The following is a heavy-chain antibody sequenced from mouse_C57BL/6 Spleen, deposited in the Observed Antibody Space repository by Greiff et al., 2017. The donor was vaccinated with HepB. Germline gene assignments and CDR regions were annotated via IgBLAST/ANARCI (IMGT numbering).Heavy chain of an antibody. V-gene: IGHV6-3*01. Sequence: EVKLEESGGGLVQPGGSMKLSCVASGFTFSNYWMNWVRQSPEKGLEWVAQIRLKSDNYATHYAESVKGRFTISRDDSKSSVYLQMNNLRAEDTGIYYCTGGGNYLQAWFAYWGQGTLVTVSA. J-gene: IGHJ3*01. CDR3: TGGGNYLQAWFAY. D-gene: IGHD2-1*01. CDR2: IRLKSDNYAT. CDR1: GFTFSNYW.